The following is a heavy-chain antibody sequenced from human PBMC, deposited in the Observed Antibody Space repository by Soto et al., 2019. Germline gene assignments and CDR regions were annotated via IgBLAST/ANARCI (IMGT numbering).Heavy chain of an antibody. J-gene: IGHJ6*02. D-gene: IGHD3-22*01. CDR3: AKAIENYSTGYYKPFYYFGVDV. CDR2: ISYDGSKK. CDR1: GFTFGSYG. Sequence: VGSLRLSGAASGFTFGSYGMHWVRQARGKGLEWVAGISYDGSKKYYGESVKGRFTISSDNSKNTLYLQMNSLRVEDTAVYYCAKAIENYSTGYYKPFYYFGVDVWGQGTTVTVSS. V-gene: IGHV3-30*18.